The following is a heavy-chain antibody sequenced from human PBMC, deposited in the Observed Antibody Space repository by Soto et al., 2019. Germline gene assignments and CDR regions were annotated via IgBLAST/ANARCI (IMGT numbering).Heavy chain of an antibody. CDR1: GFTFSSYA. CDR2: VSIGGST. Sequence: GESLKISCAASGFTFSSYAMGWVRQGPGKGLEWVAVVSIGGSTHYADSVRGRFTISRDNSKNTLSLQMNSLTAEDTAVYFCAKRRGAGGHLDYWGQGALVTVSS. D-gene: IGHD2-15*01. J-gene: IGHJ4*02. CDR3: AKRRGAGGHLDY. V-gene: IGHV3-23*01.